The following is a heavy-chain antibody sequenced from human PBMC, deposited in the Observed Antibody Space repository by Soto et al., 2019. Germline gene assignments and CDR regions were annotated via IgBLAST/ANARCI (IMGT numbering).Heavy chain of an antibody. D-gene: IGHD6-19*01. CDR1: GFTFSSYW. CDR3: ARYKSRAVAAAFDI. J-gene: IGHJ3*02. V-gene: IGHV3-7*01. Sequence: GGSLRLSCAASGFTFSSYWMSWVRQAPGKGLEWVANIKQDGSEKYYVDSVKGRFTISRDNAKNSLYLQMNSLRAEDTVVYYCARYKSRAVAAAFDIWGQGTMVTVSS. CDR2: IKQDGSEK.